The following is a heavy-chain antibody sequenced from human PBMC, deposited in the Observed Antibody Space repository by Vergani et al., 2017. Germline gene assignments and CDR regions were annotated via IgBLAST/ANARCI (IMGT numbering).Heavy chain of an antibody. CDR2: ISARYPST. V-gene: IGHV3-23*01. D-gene: IGHD3-9*01. J-gene: IGHJ4*02. CDR1: GFTFSACP. CDR3: TAPTVVELRYYFDY. Sequence: EVQLLQSGGGVIQPGGSVRLSCAASGFTFSACPMPWVRQAPGKGLEWVSAISARYPSTYYADSVKGRFTLSRENSKNMLYLQINSLRAEDTAVYYCTAPTVVELRYYFDYWGQGTLVTVSS.